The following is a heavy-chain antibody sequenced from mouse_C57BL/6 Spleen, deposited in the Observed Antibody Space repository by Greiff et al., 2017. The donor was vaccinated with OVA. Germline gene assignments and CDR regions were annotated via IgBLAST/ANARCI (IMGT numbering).Heavy chain of an antibody. CDR1: GYTFTSYW. V-gene: IGHV1-64*01. Sequence: VQLQQSGAELVKPGASVKLSCKASGYTFTSYWMHWVKQRPGQGLEWIGMIHPNSGSTTYNEKFKSKATLTVDKSSSTAYIQLSSLTSEDSAVYYCASPPYYYGSSYWFAYWGQGTLVTVSA. CDR3: ASPPYYYGSSYWFAY. CDR2: IHPNSGST. D-gene: IGHD1-1*01. J-gene: IGHJ3*01.